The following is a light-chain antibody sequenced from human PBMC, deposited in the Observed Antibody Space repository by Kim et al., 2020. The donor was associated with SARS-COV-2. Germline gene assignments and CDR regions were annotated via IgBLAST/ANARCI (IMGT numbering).Light chain of an antibody. CDR2: GNS. Sequence: GESVTIACSGSSSNIEKTYVFWYQQLPGTAPKLLIYGNSQRPSGVPDRFSGSKSGTSASLDISDLRSEDEADYYCAAWDVSLSGRVFGGGTQLTVL. J-gene: IGLJ3*02. CDR3: AAWDVSLSGRV. CDR1: SSNIEKTY. V-gene: IGLV1-47*02.